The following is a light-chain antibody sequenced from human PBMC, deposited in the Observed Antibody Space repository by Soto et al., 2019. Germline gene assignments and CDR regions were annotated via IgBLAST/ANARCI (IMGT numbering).Light chain of an antibody. CDR3: QQYNNWPPPMYT. J-gene: IGKJ2*01. CDR2: GAS. V-gene: IGKV3-15*01. CDR1: QSVSSN. Sequence: EIVMTQSPATLSVSPGERATLSCRASQSVSSNLAWYQQKPGQAPRLLLYGASTRATGIPARFSGSGSGTEFTVTISSLKSEDFAVYYCQQYNNWPPPMYTFGQGTKLEIK.